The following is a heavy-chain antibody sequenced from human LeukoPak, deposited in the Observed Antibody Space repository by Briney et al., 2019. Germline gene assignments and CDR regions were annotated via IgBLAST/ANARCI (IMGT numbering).Heavy chain of an antibody. CDR3: ARSSSSAYYYVGF. J-gene: IGHJ4*02. CDR2: IYYSGST. CDR1: GGSISSYY. D-gene: IGHD3-22*01. V-gene: IGHV4-59*01. Sequence: KASETLSLTCTVSGGSISSYYWSWIRQPPGKGLEWIGYIYYSGSTNSNPSLKSRVTISVDTSKNQFSLKLTSVTAADTAVYYCARSSSSAYYYVGFWGQGTLVTVSS.